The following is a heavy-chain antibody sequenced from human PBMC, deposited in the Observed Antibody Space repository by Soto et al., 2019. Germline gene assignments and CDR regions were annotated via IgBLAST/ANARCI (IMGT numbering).Heavy chain of an antibody. D-gene: IGHD1-26*01. V-gene: IGHV3-23*01. Sequence: EVQLLESGGGLVQPGGSLRLSCAASGFTFSSYAMSWVRQAPGKGLEWVSAISGSGGSTYYADSVKGRFTISRDNSKNNLYMEMNSLRGEDTAVYYCAKDSGGRVGATMLWYFDLWGRGTLVTVS. J-gene: IGHJ2*01. CDR3: AKDSGGRVGATMLWYFDL. CDR1: GFTFSSYA. CDR2: ISGSGGST.